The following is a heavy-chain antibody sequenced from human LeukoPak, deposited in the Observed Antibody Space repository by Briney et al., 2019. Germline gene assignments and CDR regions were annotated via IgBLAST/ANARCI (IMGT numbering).Heavy chain of an antibody. D-gene: IGHD3-22*01. CDR3: ARVGYYDSSGYYWPYYYYYYGMDV. CDR1: GGSISSYY. V-gene: IGHV4-59*01. CDR2: IYYSGST. J-gene: IGHJ6*02. Sequence: PSETLSLSCTAPGGSISSYYWCWVRQPPRRGLGWIGYIYYSGSTNYNPSLKSRVTISVDTSKNQFSLKLSSVTAADTAVYYCARVGYYDSSGYYWPYYYYYYGMDVWGQGTTVTVSS.